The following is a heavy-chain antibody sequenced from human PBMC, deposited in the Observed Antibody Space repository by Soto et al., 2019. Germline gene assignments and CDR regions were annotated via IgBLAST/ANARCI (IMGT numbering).Heavy chain of an antibody. CDR1: GGSISSSSYY. D-gene: IGHD2-2*01. V-gene: IGHV4-39*01. J-gene: IGHJ6*03. Sequence: SETLSLTCTVSGGSISSSSYYWGWIRQPPGKGLEWIGSIYYSGSTYYNPSLKSRVTISVDTSKNQFSLKLSSVTAADTAVYYCARRAVVVVNPGADRPGSRPYYYYYMDVWGKGTTVTVSS. CDR3: ARRAVVVVNPGADRPGSRPYYYYYMDV. CDR2: IYYSGST.